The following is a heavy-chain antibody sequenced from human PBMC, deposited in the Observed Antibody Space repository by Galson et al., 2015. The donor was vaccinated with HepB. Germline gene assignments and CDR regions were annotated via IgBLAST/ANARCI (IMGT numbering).Heavy chain of an antibody. V-gene: IGHV3-73*01. D-gene: IGHD3-10*01. CDR2: IRSKANNYAT. CDR3: TRVSYGSGMGYFDY. Sequence: SLRLSCAASGFTFSGSAIHWVRQASGKGPEWVGRIRSKANNYATSYVPSLKGRFTISRDDSKNMAYLHMKSLKTEDTAVYYCTRVSYGSGMGYFDYWGQGTLVTVSS. J-gene: IGHJ4*02. CDR1: GFTFSGSA.